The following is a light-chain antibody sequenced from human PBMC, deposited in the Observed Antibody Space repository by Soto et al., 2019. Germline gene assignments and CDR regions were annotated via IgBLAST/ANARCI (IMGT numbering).Light chain of an antibody. CDR2: DAS. Sequence: IELTHSPATLSLSPWERATLSCRASQSVSSYLAWYQQKPGQAPRLLIYDASNRATGIPARFSGSGSGTDFTLTISSLEPADFAVYYCQQRSNWPLTFGGGTKVDIK. V-gene: IGKV3-11*01. J-gene: IGKJ4*01. CDR3: QQRSNWPLT. CDR1: QSVSSY.